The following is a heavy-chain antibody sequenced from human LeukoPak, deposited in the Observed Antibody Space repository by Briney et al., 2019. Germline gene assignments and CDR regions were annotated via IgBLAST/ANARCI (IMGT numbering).Heavy chain of an antibody. V-gene: IGHV3-66*01. CDR3: ARGPLLRYFDWSDYYFDY. CDR1: GFTVSSNY. D-gene: IGHD3-9*01. CDR2: IYSGGRT. Sequence: PGGSLRLSCAASGFTVSSNYMSWVRQAPGKGLEWVSVIYSGGRTYYADSVKGRFTISRDNSKNTLYLQMNSLRAEDTAVYYCARGPLLRYFDWSDYYFDYWGQGTLVTVSS. J-gene: IGHJ4*02.